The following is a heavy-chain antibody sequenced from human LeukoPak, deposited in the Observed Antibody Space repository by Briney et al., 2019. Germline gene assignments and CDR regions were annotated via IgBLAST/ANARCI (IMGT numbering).Heavy chain of an antibody. J-gene: IGHJ4*02. CDR1: GGSISSYY. CDR3: ARDPDFWSGYYNFDY. D-gene: IGHD3-3*01. V-gene: IGHV4-4*07. Sequence: KPSETLSLTCTVSGGSISSYYWSWIRQPAGKGLEWIGHMYSSGSTNYNPSLKSRVTISVDTSKNQFSLKLNSVTAADTAVYYCARDPDFWSGYYNFDYWGQGTLDTVSS. CDR2: MYSSGST.